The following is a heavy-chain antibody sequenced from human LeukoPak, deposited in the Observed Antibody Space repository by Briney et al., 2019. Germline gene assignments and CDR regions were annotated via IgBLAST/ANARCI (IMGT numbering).Heavy chain of an antibody. CDR1: GGSISDYY. CDR2: IYYSGSA. D-gene: IGHD3-3*01. V-gene: IGHV4-59*01. CDR3: ARGDFCRISNRYLRPMDV. J-gene: IGHJ6*03. Sequence: SETLSLTCTVSGGSISDYYWNCIRQPPGKGLEWIGYIYYSGSATYNPSLKSRVTMSVDTAKNQFSLKLRSVTAADTAVYYCARGDFCRISNRYLRPMDVWGKGTTVTVSS.